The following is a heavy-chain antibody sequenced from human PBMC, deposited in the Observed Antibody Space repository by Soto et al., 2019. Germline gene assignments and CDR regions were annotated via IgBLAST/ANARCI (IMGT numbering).Heavy chain of an antibody. CDR1: GGTFSSYA. CDR2: IIPIFGTA. CDR3: ATVRVRFLEWLGSGG. J-gene: IGHJ4*02. V-gene: IGHV1-69*12. Sequence: QVQLVQSGAEVKKPGSSVKVSCKASGGTFSSYAISWVRQAPGQGLEWMGGIIPIFGTANYAQKCQGRVKITAEESTSTAYMQLSSLRAEDTAVYSCATVRVRFLEWLGSGGWGQGTVVTVSS. D-gene: IGHD3-3*01.